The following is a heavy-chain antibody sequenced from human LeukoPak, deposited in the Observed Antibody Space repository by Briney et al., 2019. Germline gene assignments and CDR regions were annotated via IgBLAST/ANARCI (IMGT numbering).Heavy chain of an antibody. D-gene: IGHD5-24*01. CDR3: ATDPPQVGPDGYKSFYFDY. CDR1: GFTFSSYE. J-gene: IGHJ4*02. V-gene: IGHV3-30*02. CDR2: IRYDGSNK. Sequence: GGSLRLSCAASGFTFSSYEMNWVRQAPGKGLEWVAFIRYDGSNKYYADSVKGRFTISRDNSKNTLYLQMNSLRVEDTAVYYCATDPPQVGPDGYKSFYFDYWGQGTLVTVSS.